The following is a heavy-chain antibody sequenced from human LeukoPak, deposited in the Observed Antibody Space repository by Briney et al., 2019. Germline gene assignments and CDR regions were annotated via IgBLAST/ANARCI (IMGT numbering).Heavy chain of an antibody. D-gene: IGHD2-15*01. V-gene: IGHV1-18*01. Sequence: ASVRLSCKASGYTFTIYVIRGVRQAPGQGREGMGWISAYNGNKNYAQKLQGRVNMTTDTSTSTAYMELRSLRSDDTAVYYCARVVYCSGGSCYPSNYYYYMDVWDKGTTVTVSS. CDR2: ISAYNGNK. CDR1: GYTFTIYV. CDR3: ARVVYCSGGSCYPSNYYYYMDV. J-gene: IGHJ6*03.